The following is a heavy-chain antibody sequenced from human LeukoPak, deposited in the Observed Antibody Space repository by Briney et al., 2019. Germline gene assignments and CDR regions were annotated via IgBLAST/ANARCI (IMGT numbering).Heavy chain of an antibody. Sequence: GGSLRLSCAASGFTFSNYWMGWVRQAPGKRLEWVANMNIDGSEKYYADSVKGRFPISRDNARNSVYLQMASLRVEDTAVYYCARDPVEWELLLDYWGQGTLVTVSS. CDR1: GFTFSNYW. J-gene: IGHJ4*02. CDR2: MNIDGSEK. V-gene: IGHV3-7*01. D-gene: IGHD1-26*01. CDR3: ARDPVEWELLLDY.